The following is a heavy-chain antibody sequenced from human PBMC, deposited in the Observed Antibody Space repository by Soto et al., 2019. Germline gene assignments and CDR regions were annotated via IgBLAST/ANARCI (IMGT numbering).Heavy chain of an antibody. J-gene: IGHJ4*02. D-gene: IGHD1-1*01. CDR1: GFFMHDYT. Sequence: WGSLRLSCSASGFFMHDYTMGWVRLAPGKGLQGVATIFSGGVTTRYAASVTSRFRLSRDNSQNMMSPQMNSLRVEDTALYYCARDRQPDGIWTFDYWGRGTLVTVSS. V-gene: IGHV3-23*01. CDR3: ARDRQPDGIWTFDY. CDR2: IFSGGVTT.